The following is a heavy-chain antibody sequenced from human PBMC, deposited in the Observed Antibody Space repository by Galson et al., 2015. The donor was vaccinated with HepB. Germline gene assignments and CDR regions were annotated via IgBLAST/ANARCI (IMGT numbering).Heavy chain of an antibody. CDR3: ARDPPLGAPLDY. D-gene: IGHD7-27*01. CDR2: INTNTGNP. J-gene: IGHJ4*02. Sequence: SVKVSCKASGYTFSRHGINWVRQAPGQGLEWMGWINTNTGNPTYAQGFTGRFVFSLDTSVRTAYVQITSLKTEDTAVYYCARDPPLGAPLDYWGQGTLVSVSS. V-gene: IGHV7-4-1*02. CDR1: GYTFSRHG.